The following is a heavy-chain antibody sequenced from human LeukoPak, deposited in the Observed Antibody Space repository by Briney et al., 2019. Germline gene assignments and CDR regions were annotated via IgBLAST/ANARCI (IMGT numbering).Heavy chain of an antibody. V-gene: IGHV3-48*03. J-gene: IGHJ3*02. CDR1: GFTFSSYE. CDR3: ARGPDAFDI. Sequence: GGSLRLSCAASGFTFSSYEMNWVRQAPGKGLEWVSYISSSASTVYYADSVKGRFTISRDNAKNSLYPQMNSLRAEDTAVYYCARGPDAFDIWGQGTMVTVSS. CDR2: ISSSASTV.